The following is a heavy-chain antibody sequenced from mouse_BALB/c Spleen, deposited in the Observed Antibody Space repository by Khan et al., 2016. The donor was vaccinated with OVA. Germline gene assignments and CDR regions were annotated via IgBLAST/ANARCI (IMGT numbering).Heavy chain of an antibody. CDR2: IFPNNGGT. D-gene: IGHD1-2*01. Sequence: IQLVQSGPELVKPGASVKISCKASGYTFTDYNMDWVKQSHGESLEWIGYIFPNNGGTGYNQKFKTKATLTVDNSSSTAYMELRSLTSEDSAVYYCARSGYGSFAYWGQATLVTVSA. J-gene: IGHJ3*01. CDR1: GYTFTDYN. CDR3: ARSGYGSFAY. V-gene: IGHV1S29*02.